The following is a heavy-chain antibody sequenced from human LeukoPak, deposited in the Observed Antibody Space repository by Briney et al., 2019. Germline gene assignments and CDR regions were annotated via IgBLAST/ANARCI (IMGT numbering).Heavy chain of an antibody. Sequence: GESLKISRRGSGYIFANYWIGWVRQMPGKGLEWMGIVYPADSDIRYGPSFQGQVTISADKSISAAYLQWSSLKASDTAMYYCARRGGGYVDYWGQGTLVTVSS. CDR2: VYPADSDI. CDR1: GYIFANYW. CDR3: ARRGGGYVDY. V-gene: IGHV5-51*01. J-gene: IGHJ4*02. D-gene: IGHD2-15*01.